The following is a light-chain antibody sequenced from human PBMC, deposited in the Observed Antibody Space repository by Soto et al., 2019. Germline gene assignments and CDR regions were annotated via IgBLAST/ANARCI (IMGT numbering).Light chain of an antibody. CDR2: DTS. CDR1: QSVGRT. V-gene: IGKV3-15*01. J-gene: IGKJ4*01. Sequence: EIVLTQSPATLSLSPGERATLSCRASQSVGRTLAWYQHKPGQTPRLLIYDTSTRATGVPARFSGSRSGTEFTLTINSLQSEDFAVYYCQRYNNWPLTFGGGTKVDIK. CDR3: QRYNNWPLT.